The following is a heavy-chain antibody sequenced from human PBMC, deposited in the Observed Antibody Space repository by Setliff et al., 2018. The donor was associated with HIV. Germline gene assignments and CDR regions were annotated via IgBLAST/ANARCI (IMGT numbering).Heavy chain of an antibody. D-gene: IGHD3-16*01. CDR3: ARRLGATVFYYFDY. J-gene: IGHJ4*02. CDR2: IHDSGRT. V-gene: IGHV4-38-2*01. CDR1: GYSLTSGYY. Sequence: KASETLSLTCGVSGYSLTSGYYWGWIRQPPGKGLEWIGSIHDSGRTYYNPSLKSRVTISVDTSENQFSLKLSSVTAADTAVYYCARRLGATVFYYFDYWGQGTLVTVSS.